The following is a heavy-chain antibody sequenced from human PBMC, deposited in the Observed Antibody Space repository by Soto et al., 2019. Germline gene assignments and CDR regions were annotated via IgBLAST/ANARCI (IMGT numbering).Heavy chain of an antibody. D-gene: IGHD1-26*01. CDR3: AKGAYSGSYLVY. V-gene: IGHV3-30*18. CDR1: GFTFSSYG. J-gene: IGHJ4*02. Sequence: QVQLVESGGGVVQPGRSLRLSCAASGFTFSSYGMHWVRQAPGKGLEWVAVISYDGSNKYYADSVKGRFTISRDNSKNTLYLKMNSMRDEDTAVYYCAKGAYSGSYLVYWGQGTLVTVSS. CDR2: ISYDGSNK.